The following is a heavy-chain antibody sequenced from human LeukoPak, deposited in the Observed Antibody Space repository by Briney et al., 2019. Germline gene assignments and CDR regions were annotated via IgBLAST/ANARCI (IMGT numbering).Heavy chain of an antibody. D-gene: IGHD3-22*01. CDR2: IYYSGST. V-gene: IGHV4-39*01. CDR3: ARPGEVYYYDSSGYPAHYFDY. J-gene: IGHJ4*02. CDR1: GGSIYNSAYH. Sequence: PSETLSLTCSVSGGSIYNSAYHWGWIRQPPGKGLEWIGSIYYSGSTYYNPSLKSRVTISVDTSKNQFSLKPRSVTAADTAVYYCARPGEVYYYDSSGYPAHYFDYWGQGTLVTVSS.